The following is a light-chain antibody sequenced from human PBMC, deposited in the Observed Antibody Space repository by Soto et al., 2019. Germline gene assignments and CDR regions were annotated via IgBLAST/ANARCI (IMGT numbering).Light chain of an antibody. CDR2: AAS. CDR1: QTISTY. CDR3: QQSHGIPYT. Sequence: DLQMTPSPSSLSASVGDRVTITCRASQTISTYLNWYQQEPGKAPKLLIYAASSLQSGVPSRFSRSGSGTDFTLTIGSLQPEDFAAYYCQQSHGIPYTFGQGTKLEIK. V-gene: IGKV1-39*01. J-gene: IGKJ2*01.